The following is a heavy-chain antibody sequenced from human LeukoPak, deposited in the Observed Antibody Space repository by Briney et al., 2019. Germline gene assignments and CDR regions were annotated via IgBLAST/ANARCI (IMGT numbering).Heavy chain of an antibody. CDR1: GFTFSSYA. Sequence: GGSLRLSCAASGFTFSSYAMHWVRQAPGKGLEWVAVISYDGSNKYYADSVKGRFTISRDNSKNTLYLQMNSLRAEDTAVYYCARDGGHIVVEDYFDYWGQGTLVTVSS. V-gene: IGHV3-30-3*01. J-gene: IGHJ4*02. D-gene: IGHD2-21*01. CDR3: ARDGGHIVVEDYFDY. CDR2: ISYDGSNK.